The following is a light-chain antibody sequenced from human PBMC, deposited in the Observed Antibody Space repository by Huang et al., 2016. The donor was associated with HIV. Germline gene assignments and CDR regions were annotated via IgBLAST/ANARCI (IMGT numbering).Light chain of an antibody. V-gene: IGKV3-15*01. CDR3: QQYQVWPPAT. Sequence: EIVMTQSPATLSLSPGESATLSCRASQKIGPNLAWSQQNPGQSPCLHIYGGSTRASGIPDRFSGSGSGTEFTLTIYSLQAEDFAVYYCQQYQVWPPATFGQGTRVEIK. CDR2: GGS. CDR1: QKIGPN. J-gene: IGKJ1*01.